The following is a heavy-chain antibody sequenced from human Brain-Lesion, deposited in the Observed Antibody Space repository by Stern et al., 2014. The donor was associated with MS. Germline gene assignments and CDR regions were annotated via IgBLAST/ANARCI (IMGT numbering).Heavy chain of an antibody. J-gene: IGHJ5*02. CDR2: IYYSGNT. V-gene: IGHV4-39*01. CDR3: AGEEDIRYCSGGSCTGNWFDP. D-gene: IGHD2-15*01. Sequence: VQLVESGPGLVKPSETLSLTCTVAGGSVSSTSYAWAWIRQPPGKGLEWIGTIYYSGNTYYSTSLKSRLTLSLDTSKNQFSLQLRSGTAADTAVYYCAGEEDIRYCSGGSCTGNWFDPWGQGTLVTVSS. CDR1: GGSVSSTSYA.